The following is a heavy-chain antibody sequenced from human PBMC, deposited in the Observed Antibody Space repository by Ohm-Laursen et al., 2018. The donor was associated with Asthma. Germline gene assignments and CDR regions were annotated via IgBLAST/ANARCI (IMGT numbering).Heavy chain of an antibody. J-gene: IGHJ4*02. D-gene: IGHD1-26*01. V-gene: IGHV3-9*01. CDR1: GFTFSSYA. CDR2: ISWNSGSI. Sequence: SLRLSCAASGFTFSSYAMHWVRQAPGKGLEWVSGISWNSGSISYADSVKGRFTISRDNAKNSLYLQMNSLRAGDTALYYCAKALIVGATTGAFDYWGQGTLVTVSS. CDR3: AKALIVGATTGAFDY.